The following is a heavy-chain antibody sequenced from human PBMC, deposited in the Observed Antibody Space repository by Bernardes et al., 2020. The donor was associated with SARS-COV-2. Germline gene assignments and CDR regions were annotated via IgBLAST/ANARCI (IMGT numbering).Heavy chain of an antibody. Sequence: SETLSLTCTVSGGSNKHYYWSWIRQPPGKALEWIGYIYNSGTTNYNPSLKSRVTIAIDTSKNQFSLKLSSVTAADTAVYYCARHARDCTRGVCQTYYYYAMDVWGQGTTVTVSS. CDR1: GGSNKHYY. V-gene: IGHV4-59*08. CDR2: IYNSGTT. CDR3: ARHARDCTRGVCQTYYYYAMDV. D-gene: IGHD2-8*01. J-gene: IGHJ6*02.